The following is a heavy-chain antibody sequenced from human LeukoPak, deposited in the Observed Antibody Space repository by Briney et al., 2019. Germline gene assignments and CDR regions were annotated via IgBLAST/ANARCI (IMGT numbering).Heavy chain of an antibody. J-gene: IGHJ4*02. V-gene: IGHV3-23*01. CDR3: ARGTRTGEDGTAGTFDY. Sequence: PGGSLRLSCVASGFTFSSYPMNWVRQSPERGLEWVSAISGTGDSTSYADSLRGRFSISRDNSHDTLYLQMSSLTAEDTAVYYCARGTRTGEDGTAGTFDYWGQGTLVTVSS. CDR1: GFTFSSYP. CDR2: ISGTGDST. D-gene: IGHD5-24*01.